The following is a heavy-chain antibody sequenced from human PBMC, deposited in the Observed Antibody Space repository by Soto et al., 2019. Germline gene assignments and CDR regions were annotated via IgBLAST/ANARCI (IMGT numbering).Heavy chain of an antibody. V-gene: IGHV4-59*12. CDR3: ARYDYDNNIYSIDY. J-gene: IGHJ4*02. CDR2: IHYNGNT. D-gene: IGHD3-22*01. CDR1: GDSISSYS. Sequence: PSETLSLTCTVSGDSISSYSWSWIRQPPGKGLEWIGNIHYNGNTKYSPSLKSRVTMSVDTSKNHFSLKLSSVTAADTAVYYCARYDYDNNIYSIDYWGQGALVTVSS.